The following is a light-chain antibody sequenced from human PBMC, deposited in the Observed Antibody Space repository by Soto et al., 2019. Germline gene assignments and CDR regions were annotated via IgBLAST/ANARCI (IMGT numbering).Light chain of an antibody. J-gene: IGKJ1*01. CDR2: GAS. Sequence: ELVLTQSPGTLSLSPGERATLSCRASQSVSSNYLAWYQQKPGQAPRLLIYGASTRATGIPDRFSGSGSGTDFTLTINRLETEDFAVYYCQQYGSSPWTFGQGTKVDIK. CDR1: QSVSSNY. CDR3: QQYGSSPWT. V-gene: IGKV3-20*01.